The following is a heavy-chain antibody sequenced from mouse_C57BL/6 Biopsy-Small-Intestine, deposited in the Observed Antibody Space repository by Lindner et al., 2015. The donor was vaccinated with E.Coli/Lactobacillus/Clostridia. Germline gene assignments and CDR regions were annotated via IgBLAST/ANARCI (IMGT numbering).Heavy chain of an antibody. V-gene: IGHV1-81*01. Sequence: VQLQESGAELARPGASVKLSCKASGYTFTSYGISWVKQRTGQGLEWIGEIYPRSGNTYYNEKFKGKATLTADKSSSTAYMELRSLTSEDSAVYFCARGGGLYAMDYWGQGTSVTVSS. D-gene: IGHD1-1*02. CDR1: GYTFTSYG. CDR3: ARGGGLYAMDY. CDR2: IYPRSGNT. J-gene: IGHJ4*01.